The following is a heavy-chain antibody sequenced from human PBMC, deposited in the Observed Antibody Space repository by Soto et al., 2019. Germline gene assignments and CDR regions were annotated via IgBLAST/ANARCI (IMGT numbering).Heavy chain of an antibody. D-gene: IGHD1-1*01. CDR3: AKDGATAEAPGLLAA. J-gene: IGHJ4*02. V-gene: IGHV3-30*18. CDR1: GVNFSHSA. Sequence: GGSLRLSCEDSGVNFSHSAMLWVRHAPGKGLDWLAIISLEGSNKYSSKPVEARFTISRHNYKRTLDLQMKRLRPEHTAVYQCAKDGATAEAPGLLAAGGQGTPVTVAS. CDR2: ISLEGSNK.